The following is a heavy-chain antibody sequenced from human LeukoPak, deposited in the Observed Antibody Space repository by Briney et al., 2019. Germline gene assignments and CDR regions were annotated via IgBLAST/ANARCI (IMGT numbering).Heavy chain of an antibody. V-gene: IGHV3-49*04. D-gene: IGHD3-22*01. CDR1: GFTLGDYA. Sequence: PGGSLRLSCTASGFTLGDYAMSWVRQAPGKGLERVRFIRSKAYGGTTEYAASVKGRFTISRDDSKSIAYLQMNSLKTEDTAVYYCTRSPVYYYDSSGYYLSWGQGTLVTVSS. J-gene: IGHJ5*02. CDR3: TRSPVYYYDSSGYYLS. CDR2: IRSKAYGGTT.